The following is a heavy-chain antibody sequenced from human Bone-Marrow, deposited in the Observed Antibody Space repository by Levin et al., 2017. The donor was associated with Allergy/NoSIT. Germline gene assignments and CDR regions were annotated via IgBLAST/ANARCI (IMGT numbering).Heavy chain of an antibody. CDR3: ARVISQWLVPAPWYFDL. Sequence: SETLSLTCTVSGGSISSYYWSWIRQPPGKGLEWIGYIYYSGSTNYNPSLKSRVTISVDTSKNQFSLKLSSVTAADTAVYYCARVISQWLVPAPWYFDLWGRGTLVTVSS. CDR2: IYYSGST. J-gene: IGHJ2*01. V-gene: IGHV4-59*01. CDR1: GGSISSYY. D-gene: IGHD6-19*01.